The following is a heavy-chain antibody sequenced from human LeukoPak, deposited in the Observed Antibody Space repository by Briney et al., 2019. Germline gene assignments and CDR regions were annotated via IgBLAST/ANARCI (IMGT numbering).Heavy chain of an antibody. CDR3: ARSPVYDSSGYYNWDFDL. CDR1: GGTFSSYA. CDR2: IIPIFGTA. D-gene: IGHD3-22*01. V-gene: IGHV1-69*05. J-gene: IGHJ2*01. Sequence: ASVKVSCKASGGTFSSYAISWVRQAPGQGLEWMGGIIPIFGTANYAQKFQGRVTITTDESTSTAYMELSSLRSEDTAVYYCARSPVYDSSGYYNWDFDLWGRGTLVTVSS.